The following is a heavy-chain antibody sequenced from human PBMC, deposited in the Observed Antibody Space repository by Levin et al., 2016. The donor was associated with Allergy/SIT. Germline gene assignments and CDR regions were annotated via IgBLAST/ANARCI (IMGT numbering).Heavy chain of an antibody. V-gene: IGHV1-69-2*01. Sequence: WVRQAPGQGLEWMGLVDPEDGETIYAEKFQGRVTITADTSTDTAYMELSSLRSEDTAVYYCATGGVTMIVVGPLYYYGMDVWGQGTTVTVSS. CDR2: VDPEDGET. CDR3: ATGGVTMIVVGPLYYYGMDV. D-gene: IGHD3-22*01. J-gene: IGHJ6*02.